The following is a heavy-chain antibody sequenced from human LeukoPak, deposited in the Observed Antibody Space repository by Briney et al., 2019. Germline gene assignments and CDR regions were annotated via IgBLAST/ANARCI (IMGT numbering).Heavy chain of an antibody. V-gene: IGHV4-34*01. D-gene: IGHD5-12*01. Sequence: SETLSLTCAVYGGSFSGYYCSWIRQPPGKGLEWIGEINHSGSTNYNPSLKSRVTISVDTSKNQFSPKLSSVTAADTAVYYCARSVATIPFDYWGQGTLVTVSS. CDR2: INHSGST. CDR3: ARSVATIPFDY. CDR1: GGSFSGYY. J-gene: IGHJ4*02.